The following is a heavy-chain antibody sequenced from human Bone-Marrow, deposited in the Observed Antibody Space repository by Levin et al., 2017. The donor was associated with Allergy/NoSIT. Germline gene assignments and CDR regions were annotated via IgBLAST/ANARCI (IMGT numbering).Heavy chain of an antibody. V-gene: IGHV4-39*01. CDR1: VDSISSSTYF. CDR3: ARHVTMVRGASLYWYFDL. D-gene: IGHD3-10*01. J-gene: IGHJ2*01. CDR2: VSNSGST. Sequence: SQTLSLTCTVSVDSISSSTYFWAWIRQPPGRGLEWIGGVSNSGSTHYSPSFKSRVIISVDTSKKQFSLELNSVTASDTAVYYCARHVTMVRGASLYWYFDLWGRGTLVTVSS.